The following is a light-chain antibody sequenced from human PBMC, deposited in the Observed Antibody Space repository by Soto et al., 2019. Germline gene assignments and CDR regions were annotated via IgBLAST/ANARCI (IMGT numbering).Light chain of an antibody. CDR2: EVS. J-gene: IGLJ1*01. CDR1: SSDVGNYNL. V-gene: IGLV2-23*02. Sequence: QAVVTQPASVSGSPGQSITISCTGTSSDVGNYNLVSWYQQYPGKAPKLMIYEVSKRPSGVSNRFSGSKSGNTASLTISGLQAEDEADYYCCSYAGSSTFYVFGTGTKLTVL. CDR3: CSYAGSSTFYV.